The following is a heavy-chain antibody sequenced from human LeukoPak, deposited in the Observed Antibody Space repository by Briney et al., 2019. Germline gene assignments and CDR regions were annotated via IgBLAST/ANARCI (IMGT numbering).Heavy chain of an antibody. Sequence: PSETLSLTCAVYGGSFSGYYWSWIRQPPGKGLEWIGEINHSGSTNYNPSLKSRVTISVDTSKNQFPLKLSSVTAADTAVYYCARGLVVARHDAFDIWGQGTMVTVSS. CDR2: INHSGST. CDR3: ARGLVVARHDAFDI. CDR1: GGSFSGYY. D-gene: IGHD2-21*01. J-gene: IGHJ3*02. V-gene: IGHV4-34*01.